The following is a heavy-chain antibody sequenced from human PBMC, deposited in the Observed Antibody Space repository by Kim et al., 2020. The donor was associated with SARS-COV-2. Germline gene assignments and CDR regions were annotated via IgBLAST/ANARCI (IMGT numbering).Heavy chain of an antibody. V-gene: IGHV3-30*01. J-gene: IGHJ4*02. CDR3: ARDRRLRFLEWLFYFDY. Sequence: RGRFTISRESSKNTLYLPMNSLRAEDTAVYYCARDRRLRFLEWLFYFDYWGQGTLVTVSS. D-gene: IGHD3-3*01.